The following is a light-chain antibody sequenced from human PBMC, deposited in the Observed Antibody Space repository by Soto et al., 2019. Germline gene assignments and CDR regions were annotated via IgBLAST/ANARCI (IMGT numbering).Light chain of an antibody. Sequence: EIVLTQSPGTLSLSPGERATLSCRASQSVSSSYLAWYQQKPGQAPRLLIYGASSRATGIPDRFSGSGSGTDFTLTISSLEPEDFAVDYCQQYGSSPRYTFGQGTKLEIK. CDR2: GAS. CDR3: QQYGSSPRYT. J-gene: IGKJ2*01. CDR1: QSVSSSY. V-gene: IGKV3-20*01.